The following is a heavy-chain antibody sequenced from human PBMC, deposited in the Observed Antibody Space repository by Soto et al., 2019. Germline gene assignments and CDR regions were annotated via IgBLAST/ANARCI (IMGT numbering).Heavy chain of an antibody. J-gene: IGHJ6*02. CDR1: GYTFTNYA. CDR3: ARDLPWVCGGGSCNPNEGNYGMDV. V-gene: IGHV1-18*01. CDR2: INVYNDKT. Sequence: GASVKVSCKASGYTFTNYAFSWVRQAPGQGLEWMGWINVYNDKTRYAENVQGRITMTTDTSTSTVYMELRSLRSDDTAVYYCARDLPWVCGGGSCNPNEGNYGMDVWGQGTTVTVLL. D-gene: IGHD2-15*01.